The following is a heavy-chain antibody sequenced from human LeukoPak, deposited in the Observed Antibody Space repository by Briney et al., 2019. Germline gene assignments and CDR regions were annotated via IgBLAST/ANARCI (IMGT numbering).Heavy chain of an antibody. CDR3: ARGSYGGGYYYYYYMDV. J-gene: IGHJ6*03. CDR1: GGSISSYY. CDR2: IYYSGST. Sequence: SETLSLTCTVSGGSISSYYWSWIRQPPGKGLERIGYIYYSGSTNYNPSLKSRVTISVDTSKNQFSLKLSSVTAADTAVYYCARGSYGGGYYYYYYMDVWGKGTTVTVSS. D-gene: IGHD3-16*01. V-gene: IGHV4-59*01.